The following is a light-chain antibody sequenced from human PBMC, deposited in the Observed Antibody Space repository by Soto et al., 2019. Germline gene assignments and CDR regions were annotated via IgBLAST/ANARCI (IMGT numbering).Light chain of an antibody. J-gene: IGKJ1*01. CDR3: QQYGSSPRT. V-gene: IGKV3-20*01. Sequence: EIVMTPSPATLSVSPGGRATLSCRASQSISGTLAWYQQKPGQAPRLLIYGASSRATGIPDRFSGSGSGTDFTLTISRLEPEDFAVYYCQQYGSSPRTFGQGTKVDIK. CDR2: GAS. CDR1: QSISGT.